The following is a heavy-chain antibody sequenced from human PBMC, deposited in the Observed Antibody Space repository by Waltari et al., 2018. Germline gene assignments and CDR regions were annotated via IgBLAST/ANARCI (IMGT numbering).Heavy chain of an antibody. CDR1: GGSISSYY. CDR3: ARGFGRWLQLGDAFDI. Sequence: QVQLQESGPGLVKPSETLSLPCTVSGGSISSYYWSWIRQPPGKGLEWIGYIYYSGSTNYNPSLKSRVTISVDTSKNQFSLKLSSVTAADTAVYYCARGFGRWLQLGDAFDIWGQGTMVTVSS. J-gene: IGHJ3*02. V-gene: IGHV4-59*01. D-gene: IGHD5-12*01. CDR2: IYYSGST.